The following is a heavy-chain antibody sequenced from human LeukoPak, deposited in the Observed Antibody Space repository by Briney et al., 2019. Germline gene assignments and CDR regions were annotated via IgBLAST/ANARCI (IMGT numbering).Heavy chain of an antibody. J-gene: IGHJ4*02. Sequence: PGGSLRLSCAASGFTFSGYWMTWVRQAPGKGLEWVANIKQDGSEKYYVDSVKGRFTISRDNAKNSLYLQMNSLRAEDTAVYYCARDHGDYAHDSGGQGTLVTVS. CDR3: ARDHGDYAHDS. V-gene: IGHV3-7*04. CDR2: IKQDGSEK. CDR1: GFTFSGYW. D-gene: IGHD4-17*01.